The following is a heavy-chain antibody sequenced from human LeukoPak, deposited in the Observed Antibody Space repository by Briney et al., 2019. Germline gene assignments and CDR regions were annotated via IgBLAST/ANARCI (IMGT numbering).Heavy chain of an antibody. CDR1: GGSISSGSYY. CDR3: ARERIAAAGTLDY. V-gene: IGHV4-61*02. CDR2: IYTSGST. Sequence: SETLSLTCTVSGGSISSGSYYWSWIRQPAGKGLEWIGRIYTSGSTNYNPSLKSRVTISVDTSKIQFSLKLSSVTAADTAVYYCARERIAAAGTLDYWGQGTLVTVSS. D-gene: IGHD6-13*01. J-gene: IGHJ4*02.